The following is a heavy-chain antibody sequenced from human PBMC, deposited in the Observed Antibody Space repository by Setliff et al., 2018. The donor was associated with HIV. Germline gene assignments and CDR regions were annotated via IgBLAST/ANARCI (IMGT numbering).Heavy chain of an antibody. CDR1: GFTFSSYA. J-gene: IGHJ4*02. V-gene: IGHV3-23*01. D-gene: IGHD3-10*01. CDR2: ISGSGGST. Sequence: GGSLRLSCAASGFTFSSYAMSWVRQAPGKGLEWVSAISGSGGSTYYADSVKGRFTISRDNSRNTLYLQMNSLRAEDTAVYFCAKLGGSGSYSNAFDYWGQGTLVTVSS. CDR3: AKLGGSGSYSNAFDY.